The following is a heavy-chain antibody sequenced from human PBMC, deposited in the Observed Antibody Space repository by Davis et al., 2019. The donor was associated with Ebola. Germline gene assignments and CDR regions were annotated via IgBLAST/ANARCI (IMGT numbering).Heavy chain of an antibody. V-gene: IGHV4-34*01. D-gene: IGHD1-1*01. CDR3: ARARNKYNWNIDY. Sequence: SETLSLTCAVYGGSFSGYYWSWIRQPPGKGLEWIGEINHSGSTNYNPSLKSRVTISVDTSKNQFSLKLSSVTAADTAVYYCARARNKYNWNIDYWGQGTLVIVSS. CDR2: INHSGST. J-gene: IGHJ4*02. CDR1: GGSFSGYY.